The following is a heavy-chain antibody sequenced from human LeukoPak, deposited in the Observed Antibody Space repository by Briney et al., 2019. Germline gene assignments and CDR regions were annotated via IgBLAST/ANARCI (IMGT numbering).Heavy chain of an antibody. J-gene: IGHJ6*03. V-gene: IGHV1-18*01. CDR3: ARVGSHDSSGYYDYYYYMDV. Sequence: ASVKVSCKTSGYTFTSYGISWVRQAPGQGLEWMGWISAYNGNTNYAQKLQGRVTMTTDTSTSTAYMELRSLRSDDTAVYYCARVGSHDSSGYYDYYYYMDVWGKGTTVTVSS. D-gene: IGHD3-22*01. CDR1: GYTFTSYG. CDR2: ISAYNGNT.